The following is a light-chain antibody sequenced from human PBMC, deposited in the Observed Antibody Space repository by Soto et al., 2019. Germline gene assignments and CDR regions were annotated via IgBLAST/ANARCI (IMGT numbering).Light chain of an antibody. CDR2: GVS. CDR1: SSDVGGYNY. J-gene: IGLJ1*01. CDR3: CSYAGSYTYV. V-gene: IGLV2-11*01. Sequence: QSVLTQPRSVSGSPGQSVTISCTGTSSDVGGYNYVSWYQQHPDKAPQLIIYGVSERPSGVPDRFSGSKSGNTASLTISGLQAEDETDYYCCSYAGSYTYVFGTGTKLTVL.